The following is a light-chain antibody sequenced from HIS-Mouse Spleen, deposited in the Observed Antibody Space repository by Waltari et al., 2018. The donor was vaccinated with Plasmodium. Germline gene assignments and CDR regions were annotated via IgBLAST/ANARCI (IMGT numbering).Light chain of an antibody. CDR3: CSYAGSYTLV. V-gene: IGLV2-11*01. J-gene: IGLJ2*01. Sequence: QSALTQPRSVSGSPGQSVTISCTGTSSDVGGYNYGSWYQQHPGKAPKPMIYDVSKRPSGVPDRFSGSKSGNTASLTISGLQAEDEADYYCCSYAGSYTLVFGGGTKLTVL. CDR2: DVS. CDR1: SSDVGGYNY.